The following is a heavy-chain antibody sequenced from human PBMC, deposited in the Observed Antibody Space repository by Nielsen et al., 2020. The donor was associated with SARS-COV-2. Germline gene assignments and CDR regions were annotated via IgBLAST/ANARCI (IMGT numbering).Heavy chain of an antibody. J-gene: IGHJ6*03. V-gene: IGHV4-39*07. CDR1: GGSISSSSYY. Sequence: SETLSLTCTVSGGSISSSSYYWGWIRQPPGKGLEWIGSIYYSGSTYYNPSLKSRVTISVDTSKNQFSLKLSSVTAADTAVYYCARASEWPNYYYYYMDVWGKGTTVTVSS. CDR2: IYYSGST. CDR3: ARASEWPNYYYYYMDV. D-gene: IGHD3-3*01.